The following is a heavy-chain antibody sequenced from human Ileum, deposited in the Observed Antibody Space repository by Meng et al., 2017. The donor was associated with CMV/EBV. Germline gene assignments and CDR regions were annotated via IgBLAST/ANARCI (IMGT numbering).Heavy chain of an antibody. CDR2: IYYSGST. Sequence: LPLQEPGPGLVKPSETLSLICTVSGGSISSSSYYWAWIRQPPGKGLEWIGSIYYSGSTYYNPSLKSRVTISVDTSKNQFSLKLTSVTAADTAVHFCARVESNSSGWFVSYWGQGALVTVSS. V-gene: IGHV4-39*07. D-gene: IGHD6-19*01. J-gene: IGHJ4*02. CDR3: ARVESNSSGWFVSY. CDR1: GGSISSSSYY.